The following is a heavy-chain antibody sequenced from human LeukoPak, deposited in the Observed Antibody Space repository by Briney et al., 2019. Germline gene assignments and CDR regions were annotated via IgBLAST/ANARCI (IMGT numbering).Heavy chain of an antibody. Sequence: GGSLRLSCAASGFTFSSYAMSWVRQAPGKGLEWVSAISGSGGSTYYADSVKGRFAISRDNSKNALYLQMNSLRAEDTAVYYCAKGMVRGVNNWFDPWGQGTLVTVSS. J-gene: IGHJ5*02. CDR1: GFTFSSYA. V-gene: IGHV3-23*01. CDR2: ISGSGGST. D-gene: IGHD3-10*01. CDR3: AKGMVRGVNNWFDP.